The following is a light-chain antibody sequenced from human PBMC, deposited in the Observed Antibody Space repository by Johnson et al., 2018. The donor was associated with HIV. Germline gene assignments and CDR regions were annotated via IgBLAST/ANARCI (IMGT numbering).Light chain of an antibody. CDR2: HNH. CDR1: SSNIGNNY. J-gene: IGLJ1*01. CDR3: GTWDSSLSAYV. V-gene: IGLV1-51*01. Sequence: QSVLTQPPSVSAAPGQKVTISCSGSSSNIGNNYVSWYQQLPGTAPKLLIFHNHKRPSGIPDRFSGSKSGTSATLGITGLQTGDEADYYCGTWDSSLSAYVCGTGTKVTVL.